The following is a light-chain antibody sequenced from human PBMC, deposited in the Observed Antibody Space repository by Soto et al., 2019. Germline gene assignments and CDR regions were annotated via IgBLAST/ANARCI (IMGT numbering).Light chain of an antibody. CDR2: GAS. J-gene: IGKJ1*01. CDR3: QQYFEWPPMT. CDR1: ETVATN. Sequence: EVVMTQSPATLSVYPGERATLSCRASETVATNLAWYQQKPGQAPRLLISGASTRAAGSSDRFRGSGSGTAFTLTISSLRSEDSAIYYCQQYFEWPPMTFGQGTKV. V-gene: IGKV3-15*01.